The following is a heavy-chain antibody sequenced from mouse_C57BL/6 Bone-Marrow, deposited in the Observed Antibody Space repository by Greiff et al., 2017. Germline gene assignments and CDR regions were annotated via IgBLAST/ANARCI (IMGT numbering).Heavy chain of an antibody. CDR1: GYTFTSYW. V-gene: IGHV1-55*01. J-gene: IGHJ4*01. CDR2: IYPGSGST. CDR3: ARGYYLYAMDY. D-gene: IGHD2-1*01. Sequence: QVQLQQPGAELVKPGASVKMSCKASGYTFTSYWITWVKQRPGQGLEWIGDIYPGSGSTNYNEKFKSKATLTVATSSSTAYMQLSSLTSEDSAVYYCARGYYLYAMDYWGQGTSVTVSS.